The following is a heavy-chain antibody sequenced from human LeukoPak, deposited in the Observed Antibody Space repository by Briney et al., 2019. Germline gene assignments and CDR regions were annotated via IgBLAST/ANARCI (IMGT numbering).Heavy chain of an antibody. CDR1: GFTLDDYG. CDR3: AKSEAFDI. J-gene: IGHJ3*02. CDR2: ISWNSCSI. V-gene: IGHV3-9*01. Sequence: GRSLRLACAADGFTLDDYGMGWVRHEAGEGLEWVSGISWNSCSIGYADSVKGRFTISRDNAKNSLYLQMNSLRAEDTALYYCAKSEAFDIWGQGTMVTVSS.